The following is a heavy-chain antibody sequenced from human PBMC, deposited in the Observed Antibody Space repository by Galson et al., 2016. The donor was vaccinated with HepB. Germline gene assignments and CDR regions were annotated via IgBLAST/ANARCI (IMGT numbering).Heavy chain of an antibody. V-gene: IGHV4-34*01. D-gene: IGHD6-19*01. CDR2: INHSGIT. Sequence: ETLSLTCSVSGGSLSGDYWNWIRQPPGKGLEWIGEINHSGITNYSPSVKTRVTISIDTSKNQFSLRLTSVTAADTAVYYCSRGNGWYQLDSWGQGTLVTVSS. CDR3: SRGNGWYQLDS. CDR1: GGSLSGDY. J-gene: IGHJ4*02.